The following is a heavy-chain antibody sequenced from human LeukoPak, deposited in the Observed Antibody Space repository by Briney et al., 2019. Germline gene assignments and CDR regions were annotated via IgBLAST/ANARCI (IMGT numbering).Heavy chain of an antibody. CDR1: GYTFTSYD. Sequence: ASVTVSCKASGYTFTSYDINWVRQATGQGLEWMGWMNPNSGNTGYAQKFQGRVTMTRNTSTSTAYMDLSSLRSEDTAVYYCATERQGAFDIWGQGTMVTVSS. V-gene: IGHV1-8*01. CDR3: ATERQGAFDI. J-gene: IGHJ3*02. CDR2: MNPNSGNT.